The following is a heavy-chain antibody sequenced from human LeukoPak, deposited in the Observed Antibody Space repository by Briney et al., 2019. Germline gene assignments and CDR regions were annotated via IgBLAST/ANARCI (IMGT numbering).Heavy chain of an antibody. CDR3: AKSSPNLITMVRQADY. D-gene: IGHD3-10*01. CDR2: ISGSGGST. Sequence: PGGSLRLSCAASGFTFSSYAMTWVRQAPGKGLEWVSGISGSGGSTYYADSVKGRFTISRDNSKNTLYLQMNNLRAEDTAVYYCAKSSPNLITMVRQADYWGQGTLVTVSS. CDR1: GFTFSSYA. J-gene: IGHJ4*02. V-gene: IGHV3-23*01.